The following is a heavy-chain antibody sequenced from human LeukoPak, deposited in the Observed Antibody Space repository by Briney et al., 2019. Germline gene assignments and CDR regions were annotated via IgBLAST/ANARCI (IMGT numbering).Heavy chain of an antibody. CDR1: GYTFTSYA. CDR3: ATPGLYCSGGSCLPYYYYGMDV. V-gene: IGHV7-4-1*01. Sequence: ASVKVSCKASGYTFTSYAMNWVRQAPGQGLEWMGWINTNTGNPTYAQGFTGRFVFSLDTSVSTAYLQICSLKAEDTAVYYCATPGLYCSGGSCLPYYYYGMDVWGKGTTVTVSS. J-gene: IGHJ6*04. CDR2: INTNTGNP. D-gene: IGHD2-15*01.